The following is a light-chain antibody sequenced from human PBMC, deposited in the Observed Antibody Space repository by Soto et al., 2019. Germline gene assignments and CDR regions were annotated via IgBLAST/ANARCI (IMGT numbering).Light chain of an antibody. J-gene: IGKJ1*01. CDR1: QSVSSSY. CDR3: QQYGSSPET. V-gene: IGKV3-20*01. CDR2: DAS. Sequence: EIVLTQSPGTLSLSPGERATLSCRASQSVSSSYLAWYQQKPGQAPRLLIYDASSRATGISDRFSGSGSGTDFTLTISRLEPEDFAVYYSQQYGSSPETFGQGTKVEIK.